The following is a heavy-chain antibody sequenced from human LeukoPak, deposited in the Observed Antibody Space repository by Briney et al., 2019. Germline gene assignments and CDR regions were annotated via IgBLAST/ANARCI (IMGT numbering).Heavy chain of an antibody. J-gene: IGHJ4*02. CDR1: GFTFSSYA. V-gene: IGHV3-23*01. Sequence: GGSLRLSCAASGFTFSSYAMSWVRQAPGKGQEWVSAISAGSSTYYADSVKGRFTISRDNSKNTLYLQMNSLRAEDTAVYYCAKGGSTSPNGINDYWGQGTLVTVSS. CDR2: ISAGSST. D-gene: IGHD2-2*01. CDR3: AKGGSTSPNGINDY.